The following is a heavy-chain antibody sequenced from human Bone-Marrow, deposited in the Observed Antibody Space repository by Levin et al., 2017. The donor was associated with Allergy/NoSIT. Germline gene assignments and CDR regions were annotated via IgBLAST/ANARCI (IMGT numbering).Heavy chain of an antibody. D-gene: IGHD4-23*01. CDR1: GYTFTDYY. CDR3: ARGREHADYGGNPGLG. J-gene: IGHJ4*02. CDR2: INPNSGGA. Sequence: VASVKVSCKASGYTFTDYYMHWVRQAPGQGLEWMGWINPNSGGANYAQKFQGRVTMTRDTSISTAYMELSRLRSDDTAVYYCARGREHADYGGNPGLGWGQGTLVTVSS. V-gene: IGHV1-2*02.